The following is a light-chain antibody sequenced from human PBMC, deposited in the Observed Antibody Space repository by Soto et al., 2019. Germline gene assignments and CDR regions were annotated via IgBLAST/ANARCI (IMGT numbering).Light chain of an antibody. Sequence: EIVMTQSPATLSVSPGERATLSCRASQSVRSNLAWYQQKPGQAPRLLIYGASTRATGVPARFSGSGSGTEFTLTIGSLQSEDFAVYYCLQYNNWVPTFGQGTKVDIK. CDR3: LQYNNWVPT. CDR1: QSVRSN. V-gene: IGKV3-15*01. J-gene: IGKJ1*01. CDR2: GAS.